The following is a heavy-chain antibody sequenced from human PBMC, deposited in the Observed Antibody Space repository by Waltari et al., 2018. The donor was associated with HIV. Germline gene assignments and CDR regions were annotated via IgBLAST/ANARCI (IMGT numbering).Heavy chain of an antibody. J-gene: IGHJ4*02. CDR2: INPSDGTT. V-gene: IGHV1-46*01. CDR1: GYTFTGYY. Sequence: QVQLVQSGAEVKKPGASVKVSCKTSGYTFTGYYIHWVRQAPGQGLAWVGIINPSDGTTAYTQKFQGRVTLIRDTSTSTVYMELSSLRSEDTAVYYCARDLNHPVDPAMHWGQGTLVTVSS. D-gene: IGHD5-18*01. CDR3: ARDLNHPVDPAMH.